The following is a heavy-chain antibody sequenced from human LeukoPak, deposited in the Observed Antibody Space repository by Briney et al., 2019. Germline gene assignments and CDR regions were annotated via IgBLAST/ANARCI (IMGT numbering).Heavy chain of an antibody. CDR3: ARDPNGDYIGAFEI. V-gene: IGHV4-59*01. D-gene: IGHD4-17*01. Sequence: PSETLSLTCTVSGDSISSSYWSWIRQPPGKGLEWLAQIYYNGNSDYNPSLKSRISMSIDTSKDQLSLNLRSVTAADTAVYYCARDPNGDYIGAFEIWGQGTKVTVSS. CDR1: GDSISSSY. CDR2: IYYNGNS. J-gene: IGHJ3*02.